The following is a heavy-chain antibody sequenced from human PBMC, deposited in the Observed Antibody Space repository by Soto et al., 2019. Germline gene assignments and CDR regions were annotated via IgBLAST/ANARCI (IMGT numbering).Heavy chain of an antibody. CDR1: GYTXTSYG. J-gene: IGHJ4*02. CDR3: ARALESPEYQFDY. CDR2: ISAYNGNT. D-gene: IGHD2-2*01. V-gene: IGHV1-18*04. Sequence: SXKVSLKASGYTXTSYGISWVRQAPGQGLEWIGWISAYNGNTNYAQKLQGRVTMTTDTSTSTAYMELRSLRSDDTAVYYCARALESPEYQFDYWGQGTLATVSS.